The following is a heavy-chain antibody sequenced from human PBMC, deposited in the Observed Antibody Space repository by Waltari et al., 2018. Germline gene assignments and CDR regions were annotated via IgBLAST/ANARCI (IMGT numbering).Heavy chain of an antibody. Sequence: QVQLVESGGGVVQPGGSLRLSCAASGFTFSSYCMHWVRQAPGKGLEWVAFVRYDGSNKYYGDHVKGRFTIARDNSKNTLYLQMNSLRAEDTAVYYCAKALYSSGWYEGVDYWGQGTLVTVSS. V-gene: IGHV3-30*02. J-gene: IGHJ4*02. CDR1: GFTFSSYC. CDR3: AKALYSSGWYEGVDY. D-gene: IGHD6-19*01. CDR2: VRYDGSNK.